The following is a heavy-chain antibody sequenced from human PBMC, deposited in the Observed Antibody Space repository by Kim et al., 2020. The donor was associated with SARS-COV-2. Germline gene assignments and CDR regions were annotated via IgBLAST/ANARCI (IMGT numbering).Heavy chain of an antibody. CDR2: ISDYGRNK. Sequence: GGSLRLSCAASGFTFSSYGMHWVRQAPGKGLEWMAVISDYGRNKYYGDSVKGRFTISRENSKNTLYLQMNSLRAEDTAVYYCAKRKGNDYHDYWGQGTLVTVSS. J-gene: IGHJ4*02. V-gene: IGHV3-30*18. CDR1: GFTFSSYG. CDR3: AKRKGNDYHDY.